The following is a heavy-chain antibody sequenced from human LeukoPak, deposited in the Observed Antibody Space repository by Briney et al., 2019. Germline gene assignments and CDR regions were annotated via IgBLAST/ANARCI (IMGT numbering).Heavy chain of an antibody. CDR1: GGSISSSSYY. V-gene: IGHV4-39*01. J-gene: IGHJ4*02. Sequence: SETLSLTCTVSGGSISSSSYYWGWIRQPPGKGLEWIGSIYYSGSTYYNPSLKSRVTISVDTSKNQFSLKLSSLTAADTAVYYCARHYYSGYDYNYFDYWGQGTLVTVSS. CDR3: ARHYYSGYDYNYFDY. CDR2: IYYSGST. D-gene: IGHD5-12*01.